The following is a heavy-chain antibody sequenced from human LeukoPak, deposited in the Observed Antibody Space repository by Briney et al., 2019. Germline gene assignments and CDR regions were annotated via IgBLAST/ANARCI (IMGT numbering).Heavy chain of an antibody. CDR3: AKDQTTVTTYGWFDP. CDR1: GGTFSSYA. J-gene: IGHJ5*02. CDR2: ISGSGGST. V-gene: IGHV3-23*01. Sequence: ASVKVSCKASGGTFSSYAMSWVRQAPGKGLEWVSAISGSGGSTYYADSVKGRFTISRDNSKNTLYLQMNSLRAEDTAVYYCAKDQTTVTTYGWFDPWGQGTLVTVSS. D-gene: IGHD4-17*01.